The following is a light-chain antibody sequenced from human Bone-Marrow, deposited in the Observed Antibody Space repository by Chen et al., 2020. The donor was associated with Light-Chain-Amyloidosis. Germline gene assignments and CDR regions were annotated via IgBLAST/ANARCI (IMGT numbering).Light chain of an antibody. CDR2: DDS. Sequence: SYVLTQPSSVSVAPGQTATIACGGNNIGSTSVHWYQQTPGQAPLLVVYDDSYRPSGIPERLSGSNSGNTATLTISRVEARDEADYYCQVWDRSSDRPVFGGGTKLTVL. CDR1: NIGSTS. J-gene: IGLJ3*02. V-gene: IGLV3-21*02. CDR3: QVWDRSSDRPV.